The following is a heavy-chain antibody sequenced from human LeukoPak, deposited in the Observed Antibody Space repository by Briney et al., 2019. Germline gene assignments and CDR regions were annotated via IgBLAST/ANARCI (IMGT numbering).Heavy chain of an antibody. CDR1: GFTFSSYA. CDR2: ISGSGGST. V-gene: IGHV3-23*01. Sequence: PGGSLRLSCAASGFTFSSYAMSWVRQAPGKGLEWVSAISGSGGSTYYADSVKGRFTISRANSKNTLYLHMSSLRAEDTAVYYCAKSPSITMVRGVIPFDYWGQGTLVTVSS. CDR3: AKSPSITMVRGVIPFDY. J-gene: IGHJ4*02. D-gene: IGHD3-10*01.